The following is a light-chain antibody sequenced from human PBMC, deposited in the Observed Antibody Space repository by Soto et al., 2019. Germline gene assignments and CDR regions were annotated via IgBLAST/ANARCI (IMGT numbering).Light chain of an antibody. CDR2: DAS. Sequence: IQMTQCHSTLPASVGDRVTITCRASQRISSWLAWYQQKPGKAPKLLIYDASSLESGVPSRFSGSGSGTEFTLTISSLQPDDFATYYCQQYNSYSGTFGQGTKVDIK. V-gene: IGKV1-5*01. CDR1: QRISSW. J-gene: IGKJ1*01. CDR3: QQYNSYSGT.